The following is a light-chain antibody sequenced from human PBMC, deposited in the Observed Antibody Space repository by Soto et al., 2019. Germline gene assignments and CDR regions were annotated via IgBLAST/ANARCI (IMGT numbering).Light chain of an antibody. J-gene: IGKJ4*01. V-gene: IGKV3-15*01. Sequence: EIVMTQSPATLSVSPGERATLSCRASQSISSNLAWYQQKPGQAPRLLMFRTSSRATGFPARFGGSGSGTEFNLTISSLQSEDFGVYYCQQYNNWPRATFGGGTKVDI. CDR2: RTS. CDR1: QSISSN. CDR3: QQYNNWPRAT.